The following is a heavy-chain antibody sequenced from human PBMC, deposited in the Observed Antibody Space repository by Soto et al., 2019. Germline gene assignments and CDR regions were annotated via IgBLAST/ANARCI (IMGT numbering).Heavy chain of an antibody. V-gene: IGHV4-28*01. CDR2: IYYSGTT. D-gene: IGHD3-9*01. CDR1: GYSISSSNW. J-gene: IGHJ4*02. CDR3: ARHFSVDHFDY. Sequence: ETLSLTCAVSGYSISSSNWWGWIRQPPGKGLEWIGYIYYSGTTYHNPSLKSRVTISVDRSNNQFSLKLTSVTAADTAVYYCARHFSVDHFDYWGQGALVTVSS.